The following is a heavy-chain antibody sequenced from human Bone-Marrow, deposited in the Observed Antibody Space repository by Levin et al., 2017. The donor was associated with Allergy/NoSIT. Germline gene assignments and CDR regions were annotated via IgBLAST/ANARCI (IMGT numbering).Heavy chain of an antibody. J-gene: IGHJ6*02. CDR3: AKSSYYDGSGGGYVSLYSYAMDV. D-gene: IGHD3-22*01. Sequence: PGGSLRLSCKASGGTFNNYAITWVRQAPGQGLEWMGGIIPIIGTINYAQKFQDRVTITADKSTGTAYMELSSLRSEDTAVYYCAKSSYYDGSGGGYVSLYSYAMDVWGQGTTVSVSS. V-gene: IGHV1-69*06. CDR2: IIPIIGTI. CDR1: GGTFNNYA.